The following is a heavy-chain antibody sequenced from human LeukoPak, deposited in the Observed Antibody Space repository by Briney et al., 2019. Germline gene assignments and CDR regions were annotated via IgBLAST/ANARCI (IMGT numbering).Heavy chain of an antibody. V-gene: IGHV1-69*06. CDR3: ARVREIPSGSYSD. J-gene: IGHJ4*02. Sequence: EASVKVSCKASGGTFSSYAISWVRQAPGQGLEWMGGIIPIFGTANYAQKFQGRVTITADKSTSTAYMELSSLRSEDTAVYYCARVREIPSGSYSDWGQGTLVTVSS. CDR1: GGTFSSYA. CDR2: IIPIFGTA. D-gene: IGHD1-26*01.